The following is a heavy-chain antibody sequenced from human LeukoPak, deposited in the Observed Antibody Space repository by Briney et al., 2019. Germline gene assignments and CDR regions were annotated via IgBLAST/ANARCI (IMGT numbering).Heavy chain of an antibody. Sequence: SETLSLTCKVSNYSVRSDLHWSWIRQSPGRGLEWIASIYQSGHAYYSPSLKSRVLISFDTSKNELSLKINSVNATDTALYYCASLRFGDSYFDFWGQGTQVTVSS. V-gene: IGHV4-38-2*02. CDR1: NYSVRSDLH. CDR2: IYQSGHA. CDR3: ASLRFGDSYFDF. J-gene: IGHJ4*02. D-gene: IGHD3-10*01.